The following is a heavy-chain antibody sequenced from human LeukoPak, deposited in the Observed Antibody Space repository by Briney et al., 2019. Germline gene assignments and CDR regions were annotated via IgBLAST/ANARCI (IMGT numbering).Heavy chain of an antibody. CDR1: GFTLGSYG. CDR2: IWYDGSHK. Sequence: GGSLRLSCAASGFTLGSYGMHWVRQAPGKGLEWVALIWYDGSHKEYADSVKGRFTISRDNSKDTLHLQMDSLRAEDTALYYCARDPAYGSGSRQDVFHIWGQGTMVTVSS. V-gene: IGHV3-33*01. CDR3: ARDPAYGSGSRQDVFHI. J-gene: IGHJ3*02. D-gene: IGHD3-10*01.